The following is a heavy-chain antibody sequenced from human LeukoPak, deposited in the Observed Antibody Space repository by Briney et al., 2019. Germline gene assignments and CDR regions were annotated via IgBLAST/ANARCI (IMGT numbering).Heavy chain of an antibody. CDR2: INHSGST. D-gene: IGHD2-2*03. J-gene: IGHJ5*02. CDR3: ARGLGYCSSTSCRFDP. Sequence: SESLSLTCAVYGGSFSGYYWSWIRQPPGKGLEWIGEINHSGSTNYNPSLKSRVTISVDTSKDQFSLKLSSVTAADTAVYYCARGLGYCSSTSCRFDPWGQGTLVTVSS. V-gene: IGHV4-34*01. CDR1: GGSFSGYY.